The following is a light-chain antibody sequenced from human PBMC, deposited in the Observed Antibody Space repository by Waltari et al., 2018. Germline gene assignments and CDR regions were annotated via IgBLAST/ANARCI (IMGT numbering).Light chain of an antibody. CDR3: SSYTSGSTVI. CDR2: DVS. CDR1: SSDVGGYNY. V-gene: IGLV2-14*03. Sequence: QSALTQPASVSGSPGQSIAISCTGTSSDVGGYNYFSWYQKSPGRAPQLMISDVSKRPSGVSNRFSGSKSGHTASLTISGLQAADEADYYCSSYTSGSTVIFGGGTKLTVL. J-gene: IGLJ2*01.